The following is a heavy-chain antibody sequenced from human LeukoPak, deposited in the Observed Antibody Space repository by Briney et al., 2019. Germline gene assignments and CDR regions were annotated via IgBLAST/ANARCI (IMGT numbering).Heavy chain of an antibody. J-gene: IGHJ3*02. CDR2: IYTSGST. V-gene: IGHV4-4*09. CDR3: ARRYCSSTSCYNRGAFDI. Sequence: SETLSLTCTVSGGSISSYYWSWIRQPPGKGLEWIWYIYTSGSTNYNPSLKSRVTISVDTSKNQFSLKLSSVTAADTAVYYCARRYCSSTSCYNRGAFDIWGQGTMVTVSS. D-gene: IGHD2-2*02. CDR1: GGSISSYY.